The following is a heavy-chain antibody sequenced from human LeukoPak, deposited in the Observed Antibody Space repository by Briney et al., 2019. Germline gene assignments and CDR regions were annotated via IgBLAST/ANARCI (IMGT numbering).Heavy chain of an antibody. Sequence: ASVKVSCKASGYSFTADYLHWVRQAPGQGLEWMGWINPNSGGTKFAQKFQGRVTMTRDTSISTAYMELSRLRSDDTAAYYCASYSGSYSSDFDYWGQGTLVTVSS. V-gene: IGHV1-2*02. CDR2: INPNSGGT. D-gene: IGHD1-26*01. CDR3: ASYSGSYSSDFDY. CDR1: GYSFTADY. J-gene: IGHJ4*02.